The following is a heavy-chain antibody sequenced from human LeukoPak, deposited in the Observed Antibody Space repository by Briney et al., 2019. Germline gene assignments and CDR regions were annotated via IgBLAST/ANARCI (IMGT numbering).Heavy chain of an antibody. J-gene: IGHJ6*03. CDR3: AREGFGQLVRGAYHYYYYMDV. CDR1: GGTFSSYA. CDR2: IIPIFGTV. Sequence: SVKVSCKASGGTFSSYAISWVRQAPGQGLEWMGGIIPIFGTVNYAQKFQGRVTITADESTSTAYMELSSLRSEDTAVYYCAREGFGQLVRGAYHYYYYMDVWGKGTAVTVSS. D-gene: IGHD6-6*01. V-gene: IGHV1-69*01.